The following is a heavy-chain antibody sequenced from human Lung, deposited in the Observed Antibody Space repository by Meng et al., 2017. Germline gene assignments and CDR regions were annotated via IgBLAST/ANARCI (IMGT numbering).Heavy chain of an antibody. CDR3: ASHPRELPS. Sequence: QVQLVQSGAELKKPGASVKVSCKASGYTFTSYPISWVRQAPGQRPEWMGWINTCNGDAKYAQKFQGRVTMTRDTSASTAYMELSSLTSEDTATYYCASHPRELPSWGQGTLVTVSS. CDR2: INTCNGDA. D-gene: IGHD1-26*01. CDR1: GYTFTSYP. J-gene: IGHJ4*02. V-gene: IGHV1-3*04.